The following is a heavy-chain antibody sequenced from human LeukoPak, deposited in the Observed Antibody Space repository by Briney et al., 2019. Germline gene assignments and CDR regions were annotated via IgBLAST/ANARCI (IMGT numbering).Heavy chain of an antibody. CDR1: GYTFTNYA. Sequence: GASVKVSCKASGYTFTNYAMNWVRQAPGQGLEWMGWINTNTGNPTYAQGFTGRFVFSLDTSVSTAFLQISSLKAEDTAVYYCARDLLGYSGYDWGIDYWGQGTLVTVSS. D-gene: IGHD5-12*01. V-gene: IGHV7-4-1*02. J-gene: IGHJ4*02. CDR3: ARDLLGYSGYDWGIDY. CDR2: INTNTGNP.